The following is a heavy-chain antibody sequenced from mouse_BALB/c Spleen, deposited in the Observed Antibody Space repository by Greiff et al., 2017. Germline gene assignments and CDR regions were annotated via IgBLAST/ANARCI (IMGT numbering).Heavy chain of an antibody. J-gene: IGHJ2*01. D-gene: IGHD2-14*01. CDR1: GFTFSDYY. Sequence: EVQRVESGGGLVKPGGSLKLSCAASGFTFSDYYMYWVRQTPEKRLEWVATISDGGSYTYYPDSVKGRFTISRDNAKNNLYLQMSSLKSEDTAMYYCARDGYRYEYYFDYWGQGTTLTVSS. CDR3: ARDGYRYEYYFDY. CDR2: ISDGGSYT. V-gene: IGHV5-4*02.